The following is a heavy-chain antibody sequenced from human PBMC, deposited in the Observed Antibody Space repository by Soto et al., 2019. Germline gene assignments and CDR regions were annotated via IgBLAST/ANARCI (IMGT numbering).Heavy chain of an antibody. CDR3: ARADCGGDCYLQTSHYYYGMDV. Sequence: QVQLVQSGAEVKKPGSSVKVSCKASGGTFSSYAISWVRQAPGQGLEWMGGIIPIFGTANYAQKFQGRVTITADESTSTAYMELGSLRSEDTAVYYCARADCGGDCYLQTSHYYYGMDVWGQGTTVTVSS. CDR2: IIPIFGTA. D-gene: IGHD2-21*02. J-gene: IGHJ6*02. V-gene: IGHV1-69*01. CDR1: GGTFSSYA.